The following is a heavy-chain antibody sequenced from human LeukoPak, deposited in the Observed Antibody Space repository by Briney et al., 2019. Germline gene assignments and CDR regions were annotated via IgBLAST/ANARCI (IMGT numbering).Heavy chain of an antibody. CDR3: AREVRYCSGGGCYLLADY. J-gene: IGHJ4*02. CDR2: ISAYNGNT. Sequence: ASVKVSRKASGYTFTSYGISWVRQAPGQGLEWMGWISAYNGNTNYAQKLQGRVTMTTDTSTSTAYMELRSLRSDDTAVYYCAREVRYCSGGGCYLLADYWGQGTLVTVSS. CDR1: GYTFTSYG. D-gene: IGHD2-15*01. V-gene: IGHV1-18*01.